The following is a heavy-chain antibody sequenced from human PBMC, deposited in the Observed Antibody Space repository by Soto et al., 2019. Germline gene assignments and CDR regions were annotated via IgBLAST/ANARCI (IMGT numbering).Heavy chain of an antibody. V-gene: IGHV1-2*04. CDR3: ARARWTGTSDAFDI. CDR1: GYSFTAYY. Sequence: QVQLVQSGAEVKKPGASVSVSCKASGYSFTAYYIHWVRQAPGQGLEWMGWINPSTGVTNYAQKMQGWATVTTATTINLVYMEVYRLRSDDTAVYYWARARWTGTSDAFDIWGQGAMVTVAS. D-gene: IGHD1-7*01. CDR2: INPSTGVT. J-gene: IGHJ3*02.